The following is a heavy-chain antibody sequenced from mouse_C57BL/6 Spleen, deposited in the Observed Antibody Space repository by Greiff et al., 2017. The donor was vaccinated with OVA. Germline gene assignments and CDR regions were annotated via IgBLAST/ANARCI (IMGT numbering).Heavy chain of an antibody. CDR2: IDPSDSYT. J-gene: IGHJ4*01. D-gene: IGHD3-2*02. CDR3: AREPRDSSGYHYYAMDY. CDR1: GYTFTSYW. V-gene: IGHV1-69*01. Sequence: QVQLKQPGAELVMPGASVKLSCKASGYTFTSYWMHWVKQRPGQGLEWIGEIDPSDSYTNYNQKFKGKSTLTVDKSSSTAYMQLSSLTSEDSAVYYCAREPRDSSGYHYYAMDYWGQGTSVTVSS.